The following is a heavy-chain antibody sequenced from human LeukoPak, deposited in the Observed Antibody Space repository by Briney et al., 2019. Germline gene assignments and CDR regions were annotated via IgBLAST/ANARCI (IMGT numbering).Heavy chain of an antibody. D-gene: IGHD6-13*01. Sequence: GGSLRLSCAASGFTFSSYAMHWVRQAPGKGLEWVAFIRYDGSNKYYADSVKGRFTISRDNSKNTLYLQMNSLRAEDTAVYYCAKDRWYGGDRSLFDYWGQGTLVTVSS. J-gene: IGHJ4*02. V-gene: IGHV3-30*02. CDR1: GFTFSSYA. CDR2: IRYDGSNK. CDR3: AKDRWYGGDRSLFDY.